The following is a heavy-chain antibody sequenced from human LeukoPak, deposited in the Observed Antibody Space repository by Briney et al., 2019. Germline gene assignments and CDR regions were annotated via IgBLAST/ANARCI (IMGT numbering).Heavy chain of an antibody. J-gene: IGHJ4*02. CDR3: ARDHYFGDSGYSRSLDY. Sequence: GGSLRLSCAASGFTFSTYAISWVRQAPGKGLEWISYISGDSTNIFYADSVKGRFTISRDNAKNSLYLQMNSLRAEDTAVYYCARDHYFGDSGYSRSLDYWGQGTLVTVSS. CDR2: ISGDSTNI. V-gene: IGHV3-48*01. D-gene: IGHD3-10*01. CDR1: GFTFSTYA.